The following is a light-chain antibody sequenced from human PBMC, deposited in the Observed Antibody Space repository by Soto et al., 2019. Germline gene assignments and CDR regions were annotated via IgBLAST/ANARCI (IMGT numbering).Light chain of an antibody. J-gene: IGKJ5*01. CDR3: QQYAIRPPVT. Sequence: EVVMTQSPATLSVSPGERATLSCRSSQSVRNGLAWYQQKPGQPPRLLIYDASTRATGIPARLCGGGFGTEFSLTISSLQSEDFAVYYCQQYAIRPPVTFGQGTRLDIE. CDR1: QSVRNG. V-gene: IGKV3-15*01. CDR2: DAS.